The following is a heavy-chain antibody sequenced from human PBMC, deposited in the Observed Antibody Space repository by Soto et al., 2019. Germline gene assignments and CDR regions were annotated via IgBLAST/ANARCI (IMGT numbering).Heavy chain of an antibody. CDR1: GFTFRSYA. Sequence: GGPFRLSCAASGFTFRSYAINRVRQAPGKGLEWVSFISSSVSSTYYADAMKGRHTISRDNAENSLYLQMNSLRAEDTAVYYCERDTVCSGGRRYDYWGQATLLTTSS. D-gene: IGHD2-15*01. CDR2: ISSSVSST. J-gene: IGHJ4*02. V-gene: IGHV3-48*03. CDR3: ERDTVCSGGRRYDY.